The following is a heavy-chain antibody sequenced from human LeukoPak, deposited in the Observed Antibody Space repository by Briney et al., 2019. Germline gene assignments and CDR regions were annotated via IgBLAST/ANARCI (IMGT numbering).Heavy chain of an antibody. V-gene: IGHV3-23*01. D-gene: IGHD3-22*01. Sequence: PGGSLRLSCAASGFTFNSYAMSWVRQAPGKGLEWVSGISGSGGSTYYADSVKGRFAISRDNSKNTLYLQMNSLRAEDTAVYYCAKDFGSGYYRGVDDAFDIWGQGTMVTVSS. CDR1: GFTFNSYA. CDR3: AKDFGSGYYRGVDDAFDI. CDR2: ISGSGGST. J-gene: IGHJ3*02.